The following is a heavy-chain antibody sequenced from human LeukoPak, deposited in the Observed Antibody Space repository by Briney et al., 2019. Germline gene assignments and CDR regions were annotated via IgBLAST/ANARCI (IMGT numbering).Heavy chain of an antibody. V-gene: IGHV4-39*01. Sequence: SETLSLTCTVSGGSISSSSYYWGWVRQPRGKGLEWIGRIYYSGSTYDNPSRKSRITISVDTSKIQFSLKLSSVTAADTAVYYCARLIDIVLMVYAGWFDPWGQGTLVTVSS. CDR1: GGSISSSSYY. CDR3: ARLIDIVLMVYAGWFDP. D-gene: IGHD2-8*01. J-gene: IGHJ5*02. CDR2: IYYSGST.